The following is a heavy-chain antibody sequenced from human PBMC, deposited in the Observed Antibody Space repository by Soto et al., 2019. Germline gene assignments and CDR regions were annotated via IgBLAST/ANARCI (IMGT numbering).Heavy chain of an antibody. V-gene: IGHV3-30-3*01. CDR2: TSKDGINT. J-gene: IGHJ6*02. D-gene: IGHD1-1*01. CDR1: AFTLSKFA. Sequence: QVQLVESGGGVVQPGRSLRLSCAASAFTLSKFAMHWVRQAPGKGLEWVAVTSKDGINTYYAGAVKGRFTISRDNSKSTMYQQMNSLRTEDTAMYYCARGNMDVWGQGTTVTVSS. CDR3: ARGNMDV.